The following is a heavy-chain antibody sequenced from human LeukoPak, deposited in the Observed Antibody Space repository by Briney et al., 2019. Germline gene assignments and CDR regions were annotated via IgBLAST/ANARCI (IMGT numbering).Heavy chain of an antibody. D-gene: IGHD3-9*01. Sequence: ASVKVSCKASGYTFTSYAMHWVRQAPGQRLEWMGWINAGNGNTKYSQKFQGRVTITRDTSASTAYMELSSLRSEDTAVYYCARKGNYDILTGYYYYYYGMDVWGQGTTVTVSS. CDR2: INAGNGNT. CDR1: GYTFTSYA. V-gene: IGHV1-3*01. J-gene: IGHJ6*02. CDR3: ARKGNYDILTGYYYYYYGMDV.